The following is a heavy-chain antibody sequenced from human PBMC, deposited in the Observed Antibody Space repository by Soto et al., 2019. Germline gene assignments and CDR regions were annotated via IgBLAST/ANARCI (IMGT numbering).Heavy chain of an antibody. V-gene: IGHV4-4*07. CDR3: ARYSSNWFQTEGMDV. Sequence: SETLSLTCSVSGGSISTYYWSWIRQPAGKGLEWIGRIDTSGNTNYNPSLKSRVTMSVDTSKKQFSLKLTSVTAADTAVYYCARYSSNWFQTEGMDVWGQGTTVTVS. D-gene: IGHD6-13*01. J-gene: IGHJ6*02. CDR2: IDTSGNT. CDR1: GGSISTYY.